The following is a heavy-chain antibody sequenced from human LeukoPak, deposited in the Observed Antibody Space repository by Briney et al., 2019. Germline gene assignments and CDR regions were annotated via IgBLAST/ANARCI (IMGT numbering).Heavy chain of an antibody. D-gene: IGHD1-26*01. V-gene: IGHV3-66*01. CDR1: GFTVSSNY. Sequence: GGSLRLSCAASGFTVSSNYMSWVRQAPGKGLEWVSVIYSGGSTYYADSVKGRFTISRDNSKNTLYLQMNSLRAEDTAVYYCARASGSYSRARSYYYGMDVWGQGTTVTVSS. CDR3: ARASGSYSRARSYYYGMDV. CDR2: IYSGGST. J-gene: IGHJ6*02.